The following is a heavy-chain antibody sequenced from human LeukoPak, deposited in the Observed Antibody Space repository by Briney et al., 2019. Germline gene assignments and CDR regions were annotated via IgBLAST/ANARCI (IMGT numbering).Heavy chain of an antibody. D-gene: IGHD4-17*01. Sequence: QSGGSLRLSCAASGFTFSSYAMHWVRQAPGKGLEWVAVISYDGSNKYYADSVKGRFTISRDNSKNTLYLQMNSLRAEDTAVYYCARDLYGDYRDAFDIWGQGTMVTVSS. CDR1: GFTFSSYA. V-gene: IGHV3-30*04. CDR3: ARDLYGDYRDAFDI. CDR2: ISYDGSNK. J-gene: IGHJ3*02.